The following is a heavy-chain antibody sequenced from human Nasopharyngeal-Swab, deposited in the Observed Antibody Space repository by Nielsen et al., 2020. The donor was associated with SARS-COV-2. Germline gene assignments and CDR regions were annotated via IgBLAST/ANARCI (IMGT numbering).Heavy chain of an antibody. V-gene: IGHV3-11*04. J-gene: IGHJ6*02. CDR2: ISSSGSTI. D-gene: IGHD3-3*01. CDR3: AREGRFLDYYYYYGMDV. Sequence: RQAPGKGLEWVSYISSSGSTIYYADSVKGRFTISRDNAKNSLYLQMNSLRAEDTAVYYCAREGRFLDYYYYYGMDVWGQGTTVIVSS.